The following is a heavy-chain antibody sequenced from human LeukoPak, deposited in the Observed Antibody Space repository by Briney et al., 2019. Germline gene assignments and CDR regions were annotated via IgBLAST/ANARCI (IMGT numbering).Heavy chain of an antibody. Sequence: GGSLRLSCAASGFTFSSYEMNWVRQAPGKGLEWVSYISSSGSTIYYADSVKGRFTISRDNSKNTLYLQMNSLRAEDTAVYYCARGGYYDFWRHFDYWGQGTLVTVSS. J-gene: IGHJ4*02. D-gene: IGHD3-3*01. CDR1: GFTFSSYE. CDR2: ISSSGSTI. CDR3: ARGGYYDFWRHFDY. V-gene: IGHV3-48*03.